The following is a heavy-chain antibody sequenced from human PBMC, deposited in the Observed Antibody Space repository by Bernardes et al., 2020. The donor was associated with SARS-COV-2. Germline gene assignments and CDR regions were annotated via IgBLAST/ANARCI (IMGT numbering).Heavy chain of an antibody. D-gene: IGHD6-13*01. Sequence: ASVKVSCKASGYTFTGYYMHWVRQAPGQGLEWMGWINPNSGRTNYAQKFQGWVTMTRDTSISTAYMELSRLRSDDTAVYYCAGLGVSAAAGRNSYYYYGMDVWGQGTTVTVTS. J-gene: IGHJ6*02. CDR3: AGLGVSAAAGRNSYYYYGMDV. CDR2: INPNSGRT. CDR1: GYTFTGYY. V-gene: IGHV1-2*04.